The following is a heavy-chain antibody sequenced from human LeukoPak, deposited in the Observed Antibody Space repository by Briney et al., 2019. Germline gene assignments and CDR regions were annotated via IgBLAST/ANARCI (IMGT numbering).Heavy chain of an antibody. J-gene: IGHJ4*02. V-gene: IGHV1-69*06. CDR1: GGTFSSYA. CDR3: ATIGSSGYRRFDY. D-gene: IGHD3-22*01. CDR2: IIPIFGTA. Sequence: SVKVSCKASGGTFSSYAISWVRQAPGQGLEWMGGIIPIFGTANYAQKFQGRVTITADTSTDTAYMELSSLRSEDTTVYYCATIGSSGYRRFDYWGERTLVTVSS.